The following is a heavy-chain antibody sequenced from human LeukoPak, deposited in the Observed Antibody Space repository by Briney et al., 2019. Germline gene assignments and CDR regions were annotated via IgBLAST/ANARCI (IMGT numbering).Heavy chain of an antibody. Sequence: PGGSLRLSCEASGFTFSSYAMNWVRQAPGKGLEWVSYISPSSSSVSYADSVRGRFTISRDNAKNSLYLQMNSLRDEDTAVYYCARGKVADGYYWGQGTLVTVSS. CDR1: GFTFSSYA. CDR2: ISPSSSSV. CDR3: ARGKVADGYY. V-gene: IGHV3-48*02. J-gene: IGHJ4*02. D-gene: IGHD6-19*01.